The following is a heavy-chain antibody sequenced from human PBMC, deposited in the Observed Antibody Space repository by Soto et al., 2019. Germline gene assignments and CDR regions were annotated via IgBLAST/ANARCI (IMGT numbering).Heavy chain of an antibody. J-gene: IGHJ5*02. V-gene: IGHV4-59*08. CDR1: GGSINSHY. CDR3: ARSFTPATFDP. Sequence: SETLSLTCTVSGGSINSHYWSWVRQPPGKEIEWIGYIYYSGGTHYNPSLQSRVTISVDTSKNEFSLKLSSVTAADTAVYYCARSFTPATFDPWGQGTLVTAPQ. CDR2: IYYSGGT.